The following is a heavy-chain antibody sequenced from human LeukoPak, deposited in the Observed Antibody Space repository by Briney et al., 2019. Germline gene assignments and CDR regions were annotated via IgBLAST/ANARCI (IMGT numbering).Heavy chain of an antibody. D-gene: IGHD3-22*01. CDR2: INHSGST. J-gene: IGHJ5*01. CDR3: ARGPYDSSGYYYGNRWFLP. CDR1: GGSFSGYY. Sequence: PSETLSLTCAVYGGSFSGYYWSWLRQPPGKGLEGIGEINHSGSTNYIPSLKSRVTISVDTSKNQFSLKLSSVTAADTAVYYCARGPYDSSGYYYGNRWFLPWGQGTLVTVSS. V-gene: IGHV4-34*01.